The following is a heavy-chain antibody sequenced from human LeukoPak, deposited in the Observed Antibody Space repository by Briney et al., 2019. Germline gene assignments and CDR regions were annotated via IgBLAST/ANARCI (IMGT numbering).Heavy chain of an antibody. D-gene: IGHD2-8*01. CDR1: GGTFSSYA. J-gene: IGHJ4*02. CDR3: ARDNSPSMVGEKLDY. CDR2: IIPIFGTA. V-gene: IGHV1-69*13. Sequence: SVKVSCKASGGTFSSYAISWVRQAPGQGLEWMGGIIPIFGTANYAQKFQGRVTITADESTSTAYMELSSLRSEDTAVYYCARDNSPSMVGEKLDYWGQGTPVTVSS.